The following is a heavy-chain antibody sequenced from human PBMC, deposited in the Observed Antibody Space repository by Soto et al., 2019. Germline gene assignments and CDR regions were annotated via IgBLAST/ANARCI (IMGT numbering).Heavy chain of an antibody. D-gene: IGHD3-22*01. J-gene: IGHJ4*02. Sequence: QLQLEESGPGLVKPSQTLSLTCAVSCDSISSDGYYWSWIRQHPGKGLEWIGHIYHSGTTYNNPALKSRVSISIDTSKNQFSLNVTSVTSADTAVYYCARVTTEFDYWGLGTLVTVSS. CDR3: ARVTTEFDY. CDR1: CDSISSDGYY. V-gene: IGHV4-31*11. CDR2: IYHSGTT.